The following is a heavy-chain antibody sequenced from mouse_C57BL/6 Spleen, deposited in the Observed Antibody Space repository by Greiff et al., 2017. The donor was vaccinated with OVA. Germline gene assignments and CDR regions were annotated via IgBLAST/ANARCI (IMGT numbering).Heavy chain of an antibody. V-gene: IGHV2-2*01. D-gene: IGHD4-1*01. CDR3: ARNWNWPYWYFDV. CDR1: GFSLTSCG. J-gene: IGHJ1*03. CDR2: IWSGGST. Sequence: VQLQQSGPGLVQPSQSLSITCTVSGFSLTSCGVHWVRQSPGKGLEWLGVIWSGGSTGYNAAFISRLSISKDNSKSQVFFKMNSLQADDTAIYYCARNWNWPYWYFDVWGTGTTVTVSS.